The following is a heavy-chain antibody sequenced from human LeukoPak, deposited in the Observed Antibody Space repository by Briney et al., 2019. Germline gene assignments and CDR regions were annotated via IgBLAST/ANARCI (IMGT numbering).Heavy chain of an antibody. D-gene: IGHD6-13*01. Sequence: ASVKVSCKASGFTFTGYYMHWVRQAPGQGLEWMGWINPNSGGTNYAQKFQGRVTMTRDTSVSTAYMELRRLRSDDTAVYYCARDSSSWYFSGMDVWGQGTTVTVSS. CDR2: INPNSGGT. V-gene: IGHV1-2*02. J-gene: IGHJ6*02. CDR3: ARDSSSWYFSGMDV. CDR1: GFTFTGYY.